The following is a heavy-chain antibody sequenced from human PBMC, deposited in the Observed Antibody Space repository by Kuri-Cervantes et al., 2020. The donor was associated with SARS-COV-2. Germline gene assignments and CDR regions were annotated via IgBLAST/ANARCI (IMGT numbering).Heavy chain of an antibody. Sequence: GGSLRLSCVGSGFPFSNHGMSWVRQAPGKGLEWVSYISSSSSTIYYADSVKGRFTISRDNAKNSLYLQMNSLRDEDTAVYYCARDGEGSGFVWYFDLWGRGTLVTVSS. V-gene: IGHV3-48*02. CDR1: GFPFSNHG. D-gene: IGHD6-19*01. CDR2: ISSSSSTI. CDR3: ARDGEGSGFVWYFDL. J-gene: IGHJ2*01.